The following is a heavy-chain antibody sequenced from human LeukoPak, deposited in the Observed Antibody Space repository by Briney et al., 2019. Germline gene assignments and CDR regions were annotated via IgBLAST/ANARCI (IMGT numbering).Heavy chain of an antibody. CDR2: ISYDGSNK. D-gene: IGHD2-21*02. CDR3: ARAIVVVTAILDY. J-gene: IGHJ4*02. Sequence: GGSLRLPCAASGFTFSSYAMHWVRQAPGKGLEWVAVISYDGSNKYYADSVKGRFTISRDNSKNTLYLQMNSLRAEDTAVYYCARAIVVVTAILDYWGQGTLVTVSS. CDR1: GFTFSSYA. V-gene: IGHV3-30-3*01.